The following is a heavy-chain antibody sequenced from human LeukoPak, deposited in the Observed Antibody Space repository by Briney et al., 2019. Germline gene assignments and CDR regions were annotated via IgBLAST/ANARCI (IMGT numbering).Heavy chain of an antibody. D-gene: IGHD3-3*01. Sequence: GGSLRLSCAASGFTFSTYGMNWVRQAPGKGLEWVSYTSGSGTTIYYANSVKGRFTISRDNAKNSLYLQMNSLRAEDTAVYYCARARSPYYDFWSGLGWFDPWGQGTLVTVSS. CDR3: ARARSPYYDFWSGLGWFDP. CDR1: GFTFSTYG. CDR2: TSGSGTTI. V-gene: IGHV3-48*03. J-gene: IGHJ5*02.